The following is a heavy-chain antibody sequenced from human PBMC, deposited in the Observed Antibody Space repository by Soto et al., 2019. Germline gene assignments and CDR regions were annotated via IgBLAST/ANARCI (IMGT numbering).Heavy chain of an antibody. V-gene: IGHV1-18*01. Sequence: QVQLVQSGAEVKKPGASVKVSCKASGYTFTSYGISWVRQAPGQGLEWMGWISAYNGNTNYAQKPQGRVTMTKDTSRSTAYMELRSLGSDDTAVYSCARDPGRRYPYSSGWYRNWGQGTLVTVSS. J-gene: IGHJ4*02. CDR3: ARDPGRRYPYSSGWYRN. CDR2: ISAYNGNT. D-gene: IGHD6-19*01. CDR1: GYTFTSYG.